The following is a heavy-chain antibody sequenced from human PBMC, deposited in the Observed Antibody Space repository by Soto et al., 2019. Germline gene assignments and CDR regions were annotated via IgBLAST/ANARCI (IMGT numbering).Heavy chain of an antibody. CDR1: GGSFKSGSYS. CDR2: VYHTGRT. V-gene: IGHV4-61*01. Sequence: QVQLQESGPGLVKPSETLSLTCTVSGGSFKSGSYSWSWIRQPPGKGLGWIGYVYHTGRTSYNPSLTSRVSISMDTSKNQFSLNLDSVTAADTAVYFCARDFAYFDSWGQGTLVTVSS. CDR3: ARDFAYFDS. J-gene: IGHJ4*02. D-gene: IGHD3-3*01.